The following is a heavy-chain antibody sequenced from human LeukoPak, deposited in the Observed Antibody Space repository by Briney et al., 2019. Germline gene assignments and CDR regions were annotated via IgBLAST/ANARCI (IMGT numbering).Heavy chain of an antibody. J-gene: IGHJ4*02. Sequence: GGSLRLSCATSGFIFSRDWMTWVRQAPGKGPEWVANIKGDGSKKNLVDSVKGRFTISRDNAKNSLYLEMSSLRAEDTAVYYCARESKRATGYYAFDYWGQGTLVTVSS. D-gene: IGHD3-9*01. V-gene: IGHV3-7*03. CDR2: IKGDGSKK. CDR3: ARESKRATGYYAFDY. CDR1: GFIFSRDW.